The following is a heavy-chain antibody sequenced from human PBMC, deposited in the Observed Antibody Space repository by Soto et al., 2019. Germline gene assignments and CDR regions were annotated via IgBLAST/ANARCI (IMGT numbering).Heavy chain of an antibody. Sequence: GGSLRLSCEASGFTFSDYWMSWVRQAPGKGLEWVALTSYDGNNEYYTDSVKGRFTISRDNSKNTLFLQMNSPRPEDTAVYYCAKDKGVFNWATSYFDYWGQGALVTVSS. J-gene: IGHJ4*02. CDR2: TSYDGNNE. CDR1: GFTFSDYW. D-gene: IGHD1-1*01. CDR3: AKDKGVFNWATSYFDY. V-gene: IGHV3-30*18.